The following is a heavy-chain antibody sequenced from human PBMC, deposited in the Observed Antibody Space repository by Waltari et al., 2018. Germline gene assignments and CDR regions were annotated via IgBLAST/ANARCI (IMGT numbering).Heavy chain of an antibody. J-gene: IGHJ4*02. CDR2: ISGSGAST. CDR3: AKDSVTTVPYYFDY. Sequence: EVQLLDSGGGLVQPGGSLRLSCAASEFTFSTYAMSWVRQAPGKGLEWVSGISGSGASTYYADSVKGRFTISRDNSKNTLYLQMNSLRAEDTAIYYCAKDSVTTVPYYFDYWGQGTLVTVSS. V-gene: IGHV3-23*01. D-gene: IGHD4-17*01. CDR1: EFTFSTYA.